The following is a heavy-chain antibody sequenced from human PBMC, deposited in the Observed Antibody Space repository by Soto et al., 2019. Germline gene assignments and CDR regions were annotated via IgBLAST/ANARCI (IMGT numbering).Heavy chain of an antibody. CDR1: GFTFSSYA. D-gene: IGHD2-2*01. V-gene: IGHV3-23*01. CDR3: AKVPAAWCSTTTCQVFDF. CDR2: ISGSGGST. Sequence: GSLRLSCAASGFTFSSYAMSWVRQAPGKGLEWVSAISGSGGSTYYADSVKGRFTISRDNSKNTLYLQMNSLRAEDTAVYYCAKVPAAWCSTTTCQVFDFWGQGTLVTVSS. J-gene: IGHJ4*02.